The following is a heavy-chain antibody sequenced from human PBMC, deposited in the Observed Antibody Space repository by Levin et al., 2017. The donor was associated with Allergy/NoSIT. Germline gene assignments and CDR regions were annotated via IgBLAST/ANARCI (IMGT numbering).Heavy chain of an antibody. CDR1: GFTFSSYA. Sequence: GESLKISCAASGFTFSSYAMSWVRQAPGKGLEWVSAISGSGGSTYYADSVKGRFTISRDNSKNTLYLQMNSLRAEDTAVYYCAKDRLVATIVYYYYGMDVWGQGTTVTVSS. J-gene: IGHJ6*02. CDR3: AKDRLVATIVYYYYGMDV. V-gene: IGHV3-23*01. CDR2: ISGSGGST. D-gene: IGHD5-12*01.